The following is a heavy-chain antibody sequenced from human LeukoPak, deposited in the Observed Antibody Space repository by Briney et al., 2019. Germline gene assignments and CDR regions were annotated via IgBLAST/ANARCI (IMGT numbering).Heavy chain of an antibody. J-gene: IGHJ6*03. CDR2: INHSGST. CDR1: GGSISSSNW. D-gene: IGHD3-22*01. CDR3: ARGQAIVVFYYYYYYMDV. Sequence: SETLSLTCAVSGGSISSSNWWSWVRQPPGKGLEWIGEINHSGSTNYNPSLKSRVTISVDTSKNQFSLKLSSVTAADTAVYYCARGQAIVVFYYYYYYMDVWGKGTTVTVSS. V-gene: IGHV4-4*02.